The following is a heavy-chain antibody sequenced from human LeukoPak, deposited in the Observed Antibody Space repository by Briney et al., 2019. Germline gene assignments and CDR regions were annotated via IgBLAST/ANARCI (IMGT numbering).Heavy chain of an antibody. CDR3: ARGRGRYLDY. V-gene: IGHV4-34*01. J-gene: IGHJ4*02. Sequence: SETLSLTCAVYGGSFSGYYWSWIRQPPGKGLEWIGEINHSGSTNYNPSLKSRVTISVDTSKNQFSLKLSSVTAADTAVYYCARGRGRYLDYWGQGTLVAVSS. CDR2: INHSGST. CDR1: GGSFSGYY. D-gene: IGHD1-26*01.